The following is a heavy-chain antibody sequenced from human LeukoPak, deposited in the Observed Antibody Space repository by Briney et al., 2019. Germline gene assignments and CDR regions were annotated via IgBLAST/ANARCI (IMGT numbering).Heavy chain of an antibody. CDR2: ISSSSSTI. V-gene: IGHV3-48*01. D-gene: IGHD3-16*01. J-gene: IGHJ3*02. Sequence: GGSLRLSCAASGFTFGDHSMSWVRQAPGKGLEWVSYISSSSSTIYYADSVKGRFTISRDNAKNSLYLQMNSLRAEDTAVYYCAFWAEDAFDIWGQGTMVTVSS. CDR1: GFTFGDHS. CDR3: AFWAEDAFDI.